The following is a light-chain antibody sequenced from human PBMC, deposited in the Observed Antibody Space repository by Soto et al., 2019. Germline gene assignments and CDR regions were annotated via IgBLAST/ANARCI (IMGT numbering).Light chain of an antibody. CDR1: QSVSSN. Sequence: EIVMTQSQAPLSVSPGARATFSCRASQSVSSNLAWYQQKPGQAPRLLIYGASIRATGIPARFSGSGSGTEFTLTISTLQPEDFAIYYCQHYNSYSEAFGQGTKVDIK. V-gene: IGKV3-15*01. CDR2: GAS. CDR3: QHYNSYSEA. J-gene: IGKJ1*01.